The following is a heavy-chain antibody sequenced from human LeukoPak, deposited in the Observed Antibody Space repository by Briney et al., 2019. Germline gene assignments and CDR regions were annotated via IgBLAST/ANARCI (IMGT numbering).Heavy chain of an antibody. CDR1: GGSFSGYY. CDR2: IYTSGST. CDR3: AREEAYYDFWSGYYYPYYFDY. D-gene: IGHD3-3*01. Sequence: PSETLSLTCAVYGGSFSGYYWSWIRQPPGKGLEWIGRIYTSGSTNYNPSLKSRVTMSVDTSKNQFSLKLSSVTAADTAVYYCAREEAYYDFWSGYYYPYYFDYWGQGTLVTVSS. V-gene: IGHV4-59*10. J-gene: IGHJ4*02.